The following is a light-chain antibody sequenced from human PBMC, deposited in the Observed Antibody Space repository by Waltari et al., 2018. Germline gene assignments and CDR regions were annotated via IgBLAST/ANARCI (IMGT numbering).Light chain of an antibody. J-gene: IGLJ2*01. CDR2: DNK. Sequence: QSVLTQPPSVSAAPGQKVTISCSGTSSNIGSNYVYWYQHLPGTAPKLLISDNKKRPSGMPDRFSGSKAGASATLGITGLQTGDEADYYCGTWESSLSPYVVFGGGTKLTVL. V-gene: IGLV1-51*01. CDR3: GTWESSLSPYVV. CDR1: SSNIGSNY.